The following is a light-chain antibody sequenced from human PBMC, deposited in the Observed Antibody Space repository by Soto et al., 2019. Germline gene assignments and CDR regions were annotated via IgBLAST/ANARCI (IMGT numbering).Light chain of an antibody. J-gene: IGKJ2*01. CDR3: QQYGSSLYM. CDR1: QSVSSSY. Sequence: ELVLTQSPGALSLSTGERATLSCRASQSVSSSYLAWYQQKPGQAPRLLIYDASSRATCIPERFSGSGSETDFPLTISRLEPEDFAEYYCQQYGSSLYMFGQGTKLEIK. V-gene: IGKV3-20*01. CDR2: DAS.